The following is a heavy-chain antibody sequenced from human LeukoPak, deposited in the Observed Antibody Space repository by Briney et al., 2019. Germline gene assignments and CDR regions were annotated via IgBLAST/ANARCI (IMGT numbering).Heavy chain of an antibody. CDR1: GFIFSSFW. CDR2: INQDGSEK. D-gene: IGHD2-2*01. V-gene: IGHV3-7*01. CDR3: ARAVFVVVPALDY. J-gene: IGHJ4*02. Sequence: GGSLRLSCAASGFIFSSFWMSWVRQAPGKGLEWVANINQDGSEKYYVDSVKGRFTISRDNARNSLFLQMNSLRAEDTAVYYCARAVFVVVPALDYWGQGTLVTVSS.